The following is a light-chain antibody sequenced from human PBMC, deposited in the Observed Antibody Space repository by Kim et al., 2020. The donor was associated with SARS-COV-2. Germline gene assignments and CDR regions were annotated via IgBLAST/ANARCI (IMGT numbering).Light chain of an antibody. Sequence: GQSITISCTGTSSDLGGYNYVSWYQQHPGKAPKLMIYDVSNRPSGVSNRFSASKSGNTASLTISGLQPEDEADYYCSSYTSSSSRVFGTGTKVTVL. CDR1: SSDLGGYNY. CDR2: DVS. CDR3: SSYTSSSSRV. J-gene: IGLJ1*01. V-gene: IGLV2-14*03.